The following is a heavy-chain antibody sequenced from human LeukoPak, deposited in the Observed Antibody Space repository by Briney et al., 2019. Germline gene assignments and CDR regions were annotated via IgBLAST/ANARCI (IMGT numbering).Heavy chain of an antibody. CDR2: ISSSGSTI. Sequence: GGSLRLSCAASGFTFSSYEMNWVRQAPGKGLEWVSYISSSGSTIYYADSVKGRFTISRDNAKNSLYLQMNSLRAEDTAVYYCARDSYYYDSSGYGAFDIWGQGTMVTVSS. CDR1: GFTFSSYE. V-gene: IGHV3-48*03. J-gene: IGHJ3*02. D-gene: IGHD3-22*01. CDR3: ARDSYYYDSSGYGAFDI.